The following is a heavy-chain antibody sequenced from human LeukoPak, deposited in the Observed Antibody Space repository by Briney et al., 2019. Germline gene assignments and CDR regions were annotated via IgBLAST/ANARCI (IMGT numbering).Heavy chain of an antibody. Sequence: PSQTLSLTCTVSGGSISSGGYYWSWIRQHPGKGLEWIGYIYYSGSTYYNPSLKSRVTISVGTSKNQFSLKLSSVTAADTAVYYCARRITMIVVVISNVNGYDAFDIWGQGTMVTVSS. J-gene: IGHJ3*02. CDR1: GGSISSGGYY. V-gene: IGHV4-31*03. CDR3: ARRITMIVVVISNVNGYDAFDI. D-gene: IGHD3-22*01. CDR2: IYYSGST.